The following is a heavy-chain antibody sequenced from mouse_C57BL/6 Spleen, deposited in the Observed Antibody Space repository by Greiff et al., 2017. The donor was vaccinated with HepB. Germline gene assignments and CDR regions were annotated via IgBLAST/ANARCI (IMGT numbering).Heavy chain of an antibody. CDR3: TTEGYYGPWFAY. D-gene: IGHD1-2*01. CDR1: GFNIKDYY. V-gene: IGHV14-1*01. Sequence: EVQLQQSGAELVRPGASVKLSCTASGFNIKDYYMHWVKQRPEQGLEWIGRIDPEDGDTEYASKFQGKATMTADTSSNTAYLQLSSLTSEDTAVYYCTTEGYYGPWFAYWGQGTLVTVSA. CDR2: IDPEDGDT. J-gene: IGHJ3*01.